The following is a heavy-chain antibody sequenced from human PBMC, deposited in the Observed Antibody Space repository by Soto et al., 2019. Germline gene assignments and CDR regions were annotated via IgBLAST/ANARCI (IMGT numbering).Heavy chain of an antibody. J-gene: IGHJ5*02. V-gene: IGHV3-23*01. CDR3: AKDTSTGHADX. D-gene: IGHD3-9*01. Sequence: GGSLRLSCTALTGYAMSWVRRGPGKGLEWISTISPSGNTHYADSVEVRFTISRDDSKNTFYLQMNNLRADDTVVYYCAKDTSTGHADXWGQGTMVTVSX. CDR1: TGYA. CDR2: ISPSGNT.